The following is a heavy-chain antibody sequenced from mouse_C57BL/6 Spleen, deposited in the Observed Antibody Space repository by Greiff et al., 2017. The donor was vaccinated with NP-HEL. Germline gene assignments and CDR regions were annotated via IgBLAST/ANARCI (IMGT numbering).Heavy chain of an antibody. Sequence: EVRLVESGGGLVQPGGSLKLSCAASGFTFSDYYMYWVRQTPEKRLEWVAYISNGGGSTYYPDTVKGRFTISRDNAKNTLYLQMSRLKSEDTAMYYCARQRTTVVGAMDYWGQGTSVTVSS. CDR2: ISNGGGST. J-gene: IGHJ4*01. D-gene: IGHD1-1*01. V-gene: IGHV5-12*01. CDR3: ARQRTTVVGAMDY. CDR1: GFTFSDYY.